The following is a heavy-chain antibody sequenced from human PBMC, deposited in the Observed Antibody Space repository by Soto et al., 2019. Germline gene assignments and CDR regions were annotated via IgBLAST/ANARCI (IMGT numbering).Heavy chain of an antibody. D-gene: IGHD1-26*01. Sequence: QEHLVQSGADIKKPGASVKVSCKASGHTFSGYYVHWVLQAPGQGLEWMGWVNPNSGGTQYAQKFQGRVSMPKDTCLSAVYMEPRGLRPDDLAVYFGASDVVGDGLCVTTGAFGRLWGKGTLVTVSS. J-gene: IGHJ4*02. V-gene: IGHV1-2*02. CDR2: VNPNSGGT. CDR3: ASDVVGDGLCVTTGAFGRL. CDR1: GHTFSGYY.